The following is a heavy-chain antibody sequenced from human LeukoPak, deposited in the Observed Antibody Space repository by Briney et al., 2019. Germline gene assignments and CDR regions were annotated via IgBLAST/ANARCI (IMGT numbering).Heavy chain of an antibody. CDR1: GFTFDDYA. Sequence: PGGSLRLSCAASGFTFDDYAMHWVRQPPGKGLEWVSGISWNSGSIGYADSVKGRFTISRDNAKNSLYLQMNSLRAEDTALYYCAKDPSDSSGYQGGWFDPWGQGTLVTVSS. CDR3: AKDPSDSSGYQGGWFDP. J-gene: IGHJ5*02. D-gene: IGHD3-22*01. V-gene: IGHV3-9*01. CDR2: ISWNSGSI.